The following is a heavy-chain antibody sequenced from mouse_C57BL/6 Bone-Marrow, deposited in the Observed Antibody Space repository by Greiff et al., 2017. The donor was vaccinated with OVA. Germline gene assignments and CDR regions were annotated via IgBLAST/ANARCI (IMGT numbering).Heavy chain of an antibody. Sequence: EVMLVESGGDLVKPGGSLKLSCAASGFTFSSYGMSWVRQTPDKRLEWVATISSGGSYTYYPDSVKGRFTISRDNAKNTLYLQMSSLKSEDTAMYYCARRGPYYSNWGYWGQGTTLTVSS. CDR3: ARRGPYYSNWGY. CDR2: ISSGGSYT. J-gene: IGHJ2*01. D-gene: IGHD2-5*01. V-gene: IGHV5-6*02. CDR1: GFTFSSYG.